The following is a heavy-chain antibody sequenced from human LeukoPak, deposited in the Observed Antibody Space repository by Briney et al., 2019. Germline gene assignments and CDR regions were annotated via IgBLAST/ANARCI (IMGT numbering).Heavy chain of an antibody. D-gene: IGHD1-7*01. CDR1: GGTFSSYA. J-gene: IGHJ4*02. CDR2: IIPIFGTA. CDR3: AMGVAGTTFWGFDY. V-gene: IGHV1-69*05. Sequence: SVKVSCKASGGTFSSYAISWVRQAPGQGLEWMGGIIPIFGTANYAQKFQGRVTIITDESTSTAYMELSSLRSEDTAVYYCAMGVAGTTFWGFDYWGQGTLVTVSS.